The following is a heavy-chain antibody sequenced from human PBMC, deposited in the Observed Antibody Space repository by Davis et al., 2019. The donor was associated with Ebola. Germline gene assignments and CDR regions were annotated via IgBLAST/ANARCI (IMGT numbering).Heavy chain of an antibody. J-gene: IGHJ4*02. D-gene: IGHD3-22*01. CDR1: GNSFTSHW. CDR3: AKQESLYGSSDY. V-gene: IGHV5-51*01. CDR2: IYTGDSDT. Sequence: GESLKISCKDSGNSFTSHWIGWVRQMPGKGLEWMGIIYTGDSDTRYSPSFRGQVPISADKSIKTAFLQWSSLKASETAMYYCAKQESLYGSSDYWGQGTLVTVSS.